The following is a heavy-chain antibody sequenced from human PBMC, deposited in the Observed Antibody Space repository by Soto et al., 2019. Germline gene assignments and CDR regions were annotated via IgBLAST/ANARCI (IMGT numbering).Heavy chain of an antibody. J-gene: IGHJ6*02. CDR3: ASRRGHGDYVSYYYYGMDV. D-gene: IGHD4-17*01. V-gene: IGHV4-31*03. Sequence: QVQLQESGPGLVKPSQTLSLTCTVSGGSISSGGYYWSWIRQHPGKGLEWIGYLYYSGSTYYNPSLKSRVTISVDTSKNQFSLKLSSVTAADTAVYYCASRRGHGDYVSYYYYGMDVWGQGTTVTVSS. CDR1: GGSISSGGYY. CDR2: LYYSGST.